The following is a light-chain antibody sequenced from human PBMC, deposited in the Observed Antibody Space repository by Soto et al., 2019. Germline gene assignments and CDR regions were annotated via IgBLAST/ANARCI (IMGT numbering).Light chain of an antibody. J-gene: IGKJ4*01. Sequence: DIPLTQSPSTLSASVGDRVTITCRASQSITNWLAWYQQKPGKAPKVLLHMASSLKSGVPSRFSGSGSGTEFTLTITSLQPDDSATYCGQQYNSLSSVSFGGGTKVEI. V-gene: IGKV1-5*03. CDR2: MAS. CDR3: QQYNSLSSVS. CDR1: QSITNW.